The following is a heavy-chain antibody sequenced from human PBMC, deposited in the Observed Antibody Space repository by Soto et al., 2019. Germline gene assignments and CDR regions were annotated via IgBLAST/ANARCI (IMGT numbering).Heavy chain of an antibody. CDR3: ARDLSSSWDNYYYYYGMDV. CDR2: INAGNGNT. J-gene: IGHJ6*02. V-gene: IGHV1-3*01. Sequence: VASEKVSCKASGYTFTSYAMHWVRQAPGQRLEWMGWINAGNGNTKYSQKFQGRVTITRDTSASTAYMELSSLRSEDTAVYYCARDLSSSWDNYYYYYGMDVWGQGTTVTVSS. D-gene: IGHD6-13*01. CDR1: GYTFTSYA.